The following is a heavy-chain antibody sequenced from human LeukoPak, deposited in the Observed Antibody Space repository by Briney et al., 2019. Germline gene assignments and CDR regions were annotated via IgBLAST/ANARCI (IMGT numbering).Heavy chain of an antibody. Sequence: ASVKVSCKASGYSLTSYYMHWVRQAPGQGLEWMGIINPSGGSTSYAQKFQGRVTMTRDTSTSTVYMELSSLRSEDTAVYYCARSMTPHYYGMDVWGQGTTVTVSS. V-gene: IGHV1-46*01. D-gene: IGHD6-6*01. J-gene: IGHJ6*02. CDR2: INPSGGST. CDR1: GYSLTSYY. CDR3: ARSMTPHYYGMDV.